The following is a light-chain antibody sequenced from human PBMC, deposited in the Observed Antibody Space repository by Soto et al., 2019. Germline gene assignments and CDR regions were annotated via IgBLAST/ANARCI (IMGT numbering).Light chain of an antibody. CDR1: QSVGNN. CDR2: GAS. CDR3: QQDDNWPT. V-gene: IGKV3-15*01. Sequence: EIVMTQSPATLSVSPGERATLSCRASQSVGNNLAWYQQKPGQTPRLLFYGASTRATGLPARFSGSGSGTEFSLTISRLQSEDFEVYYCQQDDNWPTFGQGTRLEIK. J-gene: IGKJ5*01.